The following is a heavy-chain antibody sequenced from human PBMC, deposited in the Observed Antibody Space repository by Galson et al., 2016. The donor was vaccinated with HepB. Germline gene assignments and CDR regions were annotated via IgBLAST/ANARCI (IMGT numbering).Heavy chain of an antibody. D-gene: IGHD6-25*01. CDR2: IIPIFGTA. CDR1: GGTFRSYA. CDR3: ARDTDRGCSDY. J-gene: IGHJ4*02. V-gene: IGHV1-69*13. Sequence: SVKVSCKASGGTFRSYAISWVRQAPGQGLEWMGGIIPIFGTANYAQKFQGRVTITADESTSTAYMELSSLRSDDTAVYYCARDTDRGCSDYWGQGTLVTVSS.